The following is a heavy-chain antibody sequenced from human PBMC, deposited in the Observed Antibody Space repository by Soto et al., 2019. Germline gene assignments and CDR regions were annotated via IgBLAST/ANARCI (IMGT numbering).Heavy chain of an antibody. Sequence: QVQLVQSGAEVKKPGASVKVSCKASGYTFTSYDINWVRQATGQGLEWMGWMNPNSGNTGYAQKFQGRVTMTRNTSISTAYMELSSLRSEDTAVYYCARALRFLEWLPIYWGDGYYGMDVWGQGTTVTVSS. CDR2: MNPNSGNT. V-gene: IGHV1-8*01. CDR3: ARALRFLEWLPIYWGDGYYGMDV. J-gene: IGHJ6*02. D-gene: IGHD3-3*01. CDR1: GYTFTSYD.